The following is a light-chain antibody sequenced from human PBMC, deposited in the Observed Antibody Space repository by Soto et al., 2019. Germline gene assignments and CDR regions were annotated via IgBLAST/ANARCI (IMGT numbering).Light chain of an antibody. Sequence: DIQMTQSPSSLSASVGDRVTITCRTSQSISNFLNWYQQQPGKAPKLLTYGAFGLQSGVPSRFSGSGSGTDFTLTISSLQPEDFATYYCQQSYSAPQVTFGGGTKVDIK. CDR3: QQSYSAPQVT. J-gene: IGKJ4*01. CDR2: GAF. V-gene: IGKV1-39*01. CDR1: QSISNF.